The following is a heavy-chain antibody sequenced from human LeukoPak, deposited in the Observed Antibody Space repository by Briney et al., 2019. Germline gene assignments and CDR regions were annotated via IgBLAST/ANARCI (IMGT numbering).Heavy chain of an antibody. CDR2: IYWDDDK. J-gene: IGHJ4*02. V-gene: IGHV2-5*02. CDR1: GFSLTTSGVG. CDR3: AHRRYDLFDY. Sequence: SGPTLVNPTQTLTLTFTFSGFSLTTSGVGVGWIRQPPGKALEWLALIYWDDDKRFSPSLKSRLTLTKDTSKNQVVLTMVNMGPVDTATYYCAHRRYDLFDYWGQGILVTVSS. D-gene: IGHD5-12*01.